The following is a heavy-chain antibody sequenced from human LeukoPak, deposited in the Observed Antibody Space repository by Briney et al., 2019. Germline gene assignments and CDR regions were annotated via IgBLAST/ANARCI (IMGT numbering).Heavy chain of an antibody. CDR3: ARERYCSSTSCYLHYYYYGMDV. J-gene: IGHJ6*02. V-gene: IGHV4-4*07. Sequence: PSETLSLTCTVSGGSISSYYWSWIRQPAGKGLEWIARIYTSGSTNYNPSLKSRVTMSVDTSKNQFSLKLSSVTAADTAVYYCARERYCSSTSCYLHYYYYGMDVWGQGTTVTVSS. CDR1: GGSISSYY. D-gene: IGHD2-2*01. CDR2: IYTSGST.